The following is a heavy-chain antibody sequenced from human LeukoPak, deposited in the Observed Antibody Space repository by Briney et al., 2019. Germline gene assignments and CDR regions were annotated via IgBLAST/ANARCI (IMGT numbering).Heavy chain of an antibody. CDR1: GFTFSSYA. CDR2: ISCSGGST. Sequence: GGSLRLSCAASGFTFSSYAMSWVRQAPGKGLEWVSAISCSGGSTYYADSVKGRFTISRDNSKNTLYLRMNSLRAEDTAVYYCAKVPLYSSGWDKYFQHWGQGTRVTVSS. D-gene: IGHD6-19*01. J-gene: IGHJ1*01. CDR3: AKVPLYSSGWDKYFQH. V-gene: IGHV3-23*01.